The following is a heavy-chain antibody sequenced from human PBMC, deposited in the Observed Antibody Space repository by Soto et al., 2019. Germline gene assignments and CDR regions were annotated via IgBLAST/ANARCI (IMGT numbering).Heavy chain of an antibody. D-gene: IGHD3-9*01. Sequence: SETLSLTCAVYGGSFSGYYWSWIRQPPGKGLEWIGEINHSGSANYNPSLKSRVTISVDTSKNQFSLKLSSVTAADTAVYYCARGGEVYDILTGYYPVFDDWGQGTLVTVSS. J-gene: IGHJ4*02. CDR2: INHSGSA. V-gene: IGHV4-34*01. CDR3: ARGGEVYDILTGYYPVFDD. CDR1: GGSFSGYY.